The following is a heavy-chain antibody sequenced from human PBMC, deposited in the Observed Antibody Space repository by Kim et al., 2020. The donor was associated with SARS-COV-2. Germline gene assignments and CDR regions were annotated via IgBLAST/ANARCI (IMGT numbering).Heavy chain of an antibody. J-gene: IGHJ4*02. D-gene: IGHD4-17*01. CDR2: INTNTGKP. CDR1: GYTFTTYG. Sequence: ASVKVSCKASGYTFTTYGMNWVRQAPGQGLEWMGWINTNTGKPTYAQGFTGRFVFPLGTTVSTAYLQISSLKAEDTAVYYCASFLRSNYFDFWRQGTLVT. CDR3: ASFLRSNYFDF. V-gene: IGHV7-4-1*02.